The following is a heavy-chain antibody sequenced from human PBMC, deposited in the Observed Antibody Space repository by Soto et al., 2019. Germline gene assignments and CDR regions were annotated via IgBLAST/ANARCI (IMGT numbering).Heavy chain of an antibody. CDR3: ARDLSISHWGGMDV. V-gene: IGHV3-30-3*01. CDR1: GFTFSSYA. D-gene: IGHD6-13*01. J-gene: IGHJ6*02. Sequence: QVQLVESGGGVVQPGRSLRLSCAASGFTFSSYAMHWVRQAPGKGLEWVAVISYDGSNKYYADSVKGRFTISRDNSKNTLYLQMNNLRAEDTAVYYCARDLSISHWGGMDVWGQGTTVTVSS. CDR2: ISYDGSNK.